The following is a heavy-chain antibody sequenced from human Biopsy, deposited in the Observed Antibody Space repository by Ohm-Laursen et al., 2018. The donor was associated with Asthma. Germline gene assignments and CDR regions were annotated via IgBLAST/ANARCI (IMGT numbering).Heavy chain of an antibody. CDR1: GYSLTDLS. Sequence: SSVKVSCKISGYSLTDLSMHWVRQAPGQGLEWMGGHDHEEGGTVNARRFQARVTMTEDTSTDTAYMELSSLSSDDTAVYYCASDFPKDYVRYNFQFWGQGTLVTVSS. V-gene: IGHV1-24*01. D-gene: IGHD4-17*01. CDR3: ASDFPKDYVRYNFQF. CDR2: HDHEEGGT. J-gene: IGHJ4*02.